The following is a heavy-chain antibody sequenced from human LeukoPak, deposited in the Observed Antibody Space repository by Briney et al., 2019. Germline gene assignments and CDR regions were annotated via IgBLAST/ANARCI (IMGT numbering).Heavy chain of an antibody. D-gene: IGHD1-14*01. J-gene: IGHJ4*02. CDR1: GGSISSGSYY. CDR2: IYTSGST. V-gene: IGHV4-61*02. Sequence: SETLSLTCTVSGGSISSGSYYWSWIRQPAGKGLEWIGRIYTSGSTNYNPSLKSRVTISVDTSKNQFSLKLSSVTAADTAVYYCASGTRRGKLDYWGQGTLVTVSP. CDR3: ASGTRRGKLDY.